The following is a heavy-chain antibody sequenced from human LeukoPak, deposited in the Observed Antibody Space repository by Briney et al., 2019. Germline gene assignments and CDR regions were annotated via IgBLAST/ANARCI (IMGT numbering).Heavy chain of an antibody. V-gene: IGHV3-21*01. CDR2: ISSSSSYI. J-gene: IGHJ3*02. Sequence: GGSLRLSCAASGFTFSSYSMNWVRQAPGKGLEWVSSISSSSSYIYYADSVKGRFTISRDNAKNSLYLQMNSLRAEDTAVYYCAREEDIERGGAFDIWGQGTMVTVSS. CDR3: AREEDIERGGAFDI. CDR1: GFTFSSYS. D-gene: IGHD2-15*01.